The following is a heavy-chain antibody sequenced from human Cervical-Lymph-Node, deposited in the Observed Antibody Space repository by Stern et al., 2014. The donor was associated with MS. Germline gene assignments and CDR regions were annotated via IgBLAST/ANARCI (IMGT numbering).Heavy chain of an antibody. CDR2: IHYSGST. CDR1: GGSISSGGYY. Sequence: QVQLQESGPGLVKPSQTLSLTCTVSGGSISSGGYYWSWIRQPPGKGLEWIGSIHYSGSTYYNSALKSRVTISRDTSKNQFSLNLNSVTAADTAVYYCARVGVYVQTGWFDPWGQGALVTVSS. CDR3: ARVGVYVQTGWFDP. J-gene: IGHJ5*02. V-gene: IGHV4-31*03. D-gene: IGHD2-8*01.